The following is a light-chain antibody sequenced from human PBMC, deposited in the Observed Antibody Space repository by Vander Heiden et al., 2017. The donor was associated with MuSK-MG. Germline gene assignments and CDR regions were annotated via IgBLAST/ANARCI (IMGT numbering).Light chain of an antibody. V-gene: IGKV3-15*01. CDR2: GAS. CDR3: QQSNDWPPIT. Sequence: ETVMTQSPATLSVSPGERATLSCRASQTIKSHLAWYQQKPGRAPRLLIYGASTRATGIPASVSGSGSGTEFTLTITSLQPEDFAVYYCQQSNDWPPITFGQGTRLEI. J-gene: IGKJ5*01. CDR1: QTIKSH.